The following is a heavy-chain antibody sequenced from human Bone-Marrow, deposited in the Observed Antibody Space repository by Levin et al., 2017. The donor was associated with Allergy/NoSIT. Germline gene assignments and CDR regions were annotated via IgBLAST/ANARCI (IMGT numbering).Heavy chain of an antibody. Sequence: QAGESLKISCAASGFSFSATVMSWVRQAPGKGLEWVSVITSGGDRYLADSVKGRFSISRDNSKNTLYLQMNSLRVEDTAVYYCASMRPYGTTWAGFFDDWGQGSLVTVSS. CDR3: ASMRPYGTTWAGFFDD. CDR1: GFSFSATV. J-gene: IGHJ4*02. CDR2: ITSGGDR. D-gene: IGHD1-14*01. V-gene: IGHV3-23*01.